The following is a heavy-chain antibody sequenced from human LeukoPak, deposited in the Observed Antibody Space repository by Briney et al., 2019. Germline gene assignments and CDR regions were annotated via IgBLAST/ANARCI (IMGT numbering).Heavy chain of an antibody. CDR1: GGSFSGCH. J-gene: IGHJ3*02. CDR3: AGSYGGNAVGPFDI. Sequence: SETLSLTCAVSGGSFSGCHCSWIRQTPGKGLEWIGEVSQSGGASYNPSLKSRVTISVETSKNHFSLKLSSVTAADTAMYYCAGSYGGNAVGPFDIWGQGTMVTVSS. CDR2: VSQSGGA. V-gene: IGHV4-34*01. D-gene: IGHD4-23*01.